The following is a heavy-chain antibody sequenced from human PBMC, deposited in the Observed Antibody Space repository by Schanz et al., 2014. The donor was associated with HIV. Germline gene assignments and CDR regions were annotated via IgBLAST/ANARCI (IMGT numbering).Heavy chain of an antibody. V-gene: IGHV3-23*01. CDR2: ISTGGERT. CDR3: AKMARSVAANTNFDY. CDR1: GFPFSNFA. J-gene: IGHJ4*02. D-gene: IGHD6-19*01. Sequence: EEHLLESGGALLQPGGSLRLSCVASGFPFSNFAMSWVRQDPGRGLEWVSAISTGGERTFYADSVKGRFTISRDNSKNTLYLQMNSLRVEDTAVYYCAKMARSVAANTNFDYWGQGTLVTVSS.